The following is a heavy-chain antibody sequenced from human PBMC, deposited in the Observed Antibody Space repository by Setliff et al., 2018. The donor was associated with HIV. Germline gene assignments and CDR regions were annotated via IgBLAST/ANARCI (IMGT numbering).Heavy chain of an antibody. CDR2: IYYSGST. D-gene: IGHD3-22*01. CDR1: GGSISSHY. J-gene: IGHJ3*02. Sequence: ETLSLTCTVSGGSISSHYWSWIRQPPGKGLEWIGSIYYSGSTNYNPSLKSRVTISVDTSKNQFSLKLSSVTAADTAVYYCASAPIVVVIPHAFDIWGQGTMVTVSS. V-gene: IGHV4-59*11. CDR3: ASAPIVVVIPHAFDI.